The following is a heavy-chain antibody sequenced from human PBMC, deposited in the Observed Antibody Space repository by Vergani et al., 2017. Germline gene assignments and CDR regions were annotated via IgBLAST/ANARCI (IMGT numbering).Heavy chain of an antibody. D-gene: IGHD6-13*01. V-gene: IGHV4-30-4*01. Sequence: QVQLQESGPGLVKPSQTLSLTCTVSGGSISRGDYYWSWIRQPPGKGLEWIGYIYYSGSTYYNPSLKSRVTISVDTSKNQFSLKLSSVTAADTAVYYCAREPTRIAPGEGMDVWGQGTTVTVSS. CDR2: IYYSGST. J-gene: IGHJ6*02. CDR1: GGSISRGDYY. CDR3: AREPTRIAPGEGMDV.